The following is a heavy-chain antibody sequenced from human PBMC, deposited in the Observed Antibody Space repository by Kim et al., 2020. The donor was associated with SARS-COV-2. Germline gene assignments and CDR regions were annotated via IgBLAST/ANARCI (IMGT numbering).Heavy chain of an antibody. Sequence: GGSLRLSCAASGFILSRYGMHWVRQAPGKGLEWVTAIRDDVTRTHYAESVKSRFIISRDNTNNTVYLEMNRLRAEDTAVYYTAKGRPYDSDIREFDHWGQGGRVTVTS. CDR3: AKGRPYDSDIREFDH. V-gene: IGHV3-30*02. CDR1: GFILSRYG. J-gene: IGHJ4*02. D-gene: IGHD2-15*01. CDR2: IRDDVTRT.